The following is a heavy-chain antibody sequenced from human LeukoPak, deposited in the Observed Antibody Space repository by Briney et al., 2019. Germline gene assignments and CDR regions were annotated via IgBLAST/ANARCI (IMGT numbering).Heavy chain of an antibody. J-gene: IGHJ3*02. D-gene: IGHD6-13*01. V-gene: IGHV1-8*01. CDR1: GYIFTSYD. CDR2: TNPISGYT. CDR3: ARGNRLYSSSWSSLPFDI. Sequence: ASVKVSCKASGYIFTSYDINWVRQATGQGLEWMGWTNPISGYTGSAQKFQGRVTMTRNTSICTAYLELSSLRSDDTAVYYCARGNRLYSSSWSSLPFDIWGQGTMVTVSS.